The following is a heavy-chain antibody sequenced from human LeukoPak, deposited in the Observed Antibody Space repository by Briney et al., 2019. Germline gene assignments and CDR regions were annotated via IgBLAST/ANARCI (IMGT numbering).Heavy chain of an antibody. D-gene: IGHD4-17*01. V-gene: IGHV3-23*01. CDR2: ISGSGGST. CDR3: APPTIYGDYVP. CDR1: GFTFSSYW. Sequence: GGSLRLSCAASGFTFSSYWMSWVRQAPGKGLEWVSAISGSGGSTYYADSVKGRFTISRDNSKNTLYLQMNSLRAEDTAVYYCAPPTIYGDYVPWGQGTLVTVSS. J-gene: IGHJ5*02.